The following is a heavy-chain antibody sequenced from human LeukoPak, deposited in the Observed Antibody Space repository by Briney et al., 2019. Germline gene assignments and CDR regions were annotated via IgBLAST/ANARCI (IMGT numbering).Heavy chain of an antibody. CDR3: ARSYYGSGTSYGMDV. CDR2: IKQDGSEK. D-gene: IGHD3-10*01. CDR1: GFTFSRHW. J-gene: IGHJ6*02. V-gene: IGHV3-7*01. Sequence: PGGSLRLSCAVSGFTFSRHWMSWVRQAPGKGLEWLANIKQDGSEKYHVDSVEGRFTISRDNAKNSLYLQMNSLRAEDPAVYYCARSYYGSGTSYGMDVWGQGTTVTVSS.